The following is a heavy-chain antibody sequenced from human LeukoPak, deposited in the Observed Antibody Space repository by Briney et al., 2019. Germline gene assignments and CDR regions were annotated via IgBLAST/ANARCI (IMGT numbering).Heavy chain of an antibody. CDR2: ISHDGNDN. V-gene: IGHV3-30*18. J-gene: IGHJ4*02. D-gene: IGHD6-19*01. CDR3: AKDQIGWAPGYSSGPLDY. Sequence: PGRSLRLSCAASGFSYSSCGMHWVRQAPGKGLEWVAVISHDGNDNYYADSVKGRFTISRDNSKNTVYLEMHSLRAEDTAVYYCAKDQIGWAPGYSSGPLDYWGQGTLVIVSS. CDR1: GFSYSSCG.